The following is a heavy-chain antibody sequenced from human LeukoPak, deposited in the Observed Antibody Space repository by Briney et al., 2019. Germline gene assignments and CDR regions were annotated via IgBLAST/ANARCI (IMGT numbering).Heavy chain of an antibody. CDR2: IYPGDSDT. V-gene: IGHV5-51*01. CDR1: GYSFTRYW. Sequence: GESLKISCKGSGYSFTRYWIGWVRQIPGKGLEWMGIIYPGDSDTRYTPSFQGQVTISADKSISTAYLQWSSLKASDTAMYFCALGMYSSARRFDYWGQGTLVTVSS. J-gene: IGHJ4*02. D-gene: IGHD3-22*01. CDR3: ALGMYSSARRFDY.